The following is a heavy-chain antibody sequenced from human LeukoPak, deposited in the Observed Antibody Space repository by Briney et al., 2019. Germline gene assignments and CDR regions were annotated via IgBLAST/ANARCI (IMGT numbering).Heavy chain of an antibody. Sequence: PGGSLRLSCAASGFTFSSYAMSWVRQAPGKGLEWVSSVSDSGGNTYYAASVKGRFTISRDNSKNTLYLQMNSLKAEDTAVYYCAKNPDYDVLTGTSFDCWGQGALVTVSS. CDR3: AKNPDYDVLTGTSFDC. V-gene: IGHV3-23*01. J-gene: IGHJ4*02. CDR2: VSDSGGNT. D-gene: IGHD3-9*01. CDR1: GFTFSSYA.